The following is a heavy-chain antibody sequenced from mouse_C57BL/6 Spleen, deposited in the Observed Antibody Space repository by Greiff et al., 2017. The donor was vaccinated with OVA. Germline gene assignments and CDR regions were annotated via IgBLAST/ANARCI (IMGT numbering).Heavy chain of an antibody. Sequence: QVQLQQSGPELVKPGASVKISCKASGYAFSSSWMNWVKQRPGKGLEWIGRIYPGDGDTNYNGKFKGKATLTADKSSSTAYMQLSSLTSEDSAVYFCAKERLLGPFAYWGQGTLVTVSA. CDR3: AKERLLGPFAY. V-gene: IGHV1-82*01. CDR1: GYAFSSSW. J-gene: IGHJ3*01. D-gene: IGHD4-1*01. CDR2: IYPGDGDT.